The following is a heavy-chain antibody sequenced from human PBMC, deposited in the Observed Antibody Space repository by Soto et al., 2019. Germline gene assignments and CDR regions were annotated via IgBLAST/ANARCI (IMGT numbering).Heavy chain of an antibody. J-gene: IGHJ6*02. D-gene: IGHD3-22*01. CDR2: INPSGGST. V-gene: IGHV1-46*01. Sequence: VASVKVSCKASGYTFTSYYMHWVRQAPGQGLEWMGIINPSGGSTSYAQKFQGRVTMTRDTSTSTVYMELSSLRSEDTAVYYCARSSGNYYDSSGSTYYYYGMDVWGQGTTVTVS. CDR1: GYTFTSYY. CDR3: ARSSGNYYDSSGSTYYYYGMDV.